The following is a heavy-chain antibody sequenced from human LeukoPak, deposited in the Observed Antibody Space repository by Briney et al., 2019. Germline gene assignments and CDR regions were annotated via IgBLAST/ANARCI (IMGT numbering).Heavy chain of an antibody. J-gene: IGHJ4*02. CDR3: ARGDDYGDSLLAY. Sequence: SGGSLRLSCAASGFSFGDYWMSWVRQAPGKGLEWVAHIRRDGTDKRYVDSVKGRFTISRDNAKNSLYLQMNSLRAEDTAVYYCARGDDYGDSLLAYWGQGTLVTVSS. D-gene: IGHD4-17*01. CDR1: GFSFGDYW. CDR2: IRRDGTDK. V-gene: IGHV3-7*01.